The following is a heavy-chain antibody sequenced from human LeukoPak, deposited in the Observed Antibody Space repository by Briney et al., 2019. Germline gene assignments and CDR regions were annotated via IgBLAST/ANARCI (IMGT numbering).Heavy chain of an antibody. CDR3: ARLMDNNYDGSAFDY. D-gene: IGHD3-22*01. CDR2: IIPILGIA. CDR1: GYTFTGYY. Sequence: VASVKVSCKASGYTFTGYYMHWVRQAPGQGLEWMGRIIPILGIANYAQKFQGRVTITADTSATTAYLELRSLTSDDTALYYCARLMDNNYDGSAFDYWGQGTLVTVSS. V-gene: IGHV1-69*02. J-gene: IGHJ4*02.